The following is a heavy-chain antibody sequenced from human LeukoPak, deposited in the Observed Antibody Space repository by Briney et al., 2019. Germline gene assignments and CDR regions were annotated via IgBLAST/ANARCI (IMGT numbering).Heavy chain of an antibody. Sequence: SETLSLTCAVYGGSFSGYYWSWIRQPPGKGLEWIGEINHSGSTNYNPSLKRRVTISVDTSKNQFSLKLSSVTAADTAVYYCARAATGISSGYYYGAYYYYMDVWGKGTTVTISS. J-gene: IGHJ6*03. CDR3: ARAATGISSGYYYGAYYYYMDV. D-gene: IGHD3-22*01. CDR1: GGSFSGYY. V-gene: IGHV4-34*01. CDR2: INHSGST.